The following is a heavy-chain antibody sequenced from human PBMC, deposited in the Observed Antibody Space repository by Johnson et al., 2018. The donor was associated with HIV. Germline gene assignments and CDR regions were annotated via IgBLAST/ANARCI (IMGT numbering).Heavy chain of an antibody. Sequence: VQLVESGGSVVRPGGSLRLSCAASGFTFDDYGMSWVRQVSGKGLEWVSGISWNRGSIGYADSVKGRFTISRDNAKNSLYLQMNSLRAEDTALYYCARVAPAHDAFDIWGQGTMVTVSS. J-gene: IGHJ3*02. CDR1: GFTFDDYG. V-gene: IGHV3-20*04. D-gene: IGHD2-2*01. CDR2: ISWNRGSI. CDR3: ARVAPAHDAFDI.